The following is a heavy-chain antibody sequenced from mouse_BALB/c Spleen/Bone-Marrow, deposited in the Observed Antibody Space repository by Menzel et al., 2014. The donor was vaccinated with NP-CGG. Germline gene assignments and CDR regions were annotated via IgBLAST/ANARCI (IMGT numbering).Heavy chain of an antibody. V-gene: IGHV4-1*02. J-gene: IGHJ1*01. D-gene: IGHD1-2*01. CDR2: INPDSSTI. CDR1: GFDFSRNW. Sequence: EVQLVESGGGLVQPGGSLKLSCAASGFDFSRNWMTWVRQAPGKGLEWIGEINPDSSTINYAPSLKDKFIISRDNAKNTLYLQMSKVRSEDTALYYCARPGYYGYQDVWGAGTTVTVSS. CDR3: ARPGYYGYQDV.